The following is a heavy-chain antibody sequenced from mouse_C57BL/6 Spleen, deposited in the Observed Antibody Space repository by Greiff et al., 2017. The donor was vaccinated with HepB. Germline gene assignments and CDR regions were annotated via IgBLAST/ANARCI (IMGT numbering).Heavy chain of an antibody. Sequence: QVQLQQSGAELVRPGASVTLSCKASGYTFTDYEMPWVKQTPVHGPEWNGAIDTETGGTAYNQKFKGKAILTADKSSSTAYMELRSLTSEDSAVYYCTRWDYCGSSPWFAYWGRGTVVTVSA. CDR2: IDTETGGT. J-gene: IGHJ3*01. CDR1: GYTFTDYE. CDR3: TRWDYCGSSPWFAY. D-gene: IGHD1-1*01. V-gene: IGHV1-15*01.